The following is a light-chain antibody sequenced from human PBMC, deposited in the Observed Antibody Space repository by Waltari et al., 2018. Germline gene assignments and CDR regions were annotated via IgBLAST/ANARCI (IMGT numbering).Light chain of an antibody. CDR2: RAS. CDR3: QQYNRWPPIT. J-gene: IGKJ5*01. V-gene: IGKV3-15*01. Sequence: EVVMTQDPATLSVSPGERATLSCRASQSIYGNLAWYQHKPGQAPRLLIYRASSRATGIPARFSGRGSGTEFTLTISSLQSEDSAIYYCQQYNRWPPITFGQGTRLEIK. CDR1: QSIYGN.